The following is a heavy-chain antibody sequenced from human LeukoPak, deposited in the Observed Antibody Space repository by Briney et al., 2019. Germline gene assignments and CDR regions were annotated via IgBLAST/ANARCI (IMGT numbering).Heavy chain of an antibody. CDR1: GGSISGGGYY. V-gene: IGHV4-31*03. CDR2: IYYSGST. D-gene: IGHD2-2*01. CDR3: ARSFSTSCYSPGF. J-gene: IGHJ4*02. Sequence: SETLSLTCTVSGGSISGGGYYWSWIRQHPGKGLEWIGYIYYSGSTYYNPSLKSRVTISVDTSKNQFSLKLSSVTAADTAVYYCARSFSTSCYSPGFWGQGTLVTVSS.